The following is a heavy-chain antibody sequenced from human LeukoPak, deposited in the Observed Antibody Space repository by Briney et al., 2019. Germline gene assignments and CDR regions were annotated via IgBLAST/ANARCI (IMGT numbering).Heavy chain of an antibody. CDR2: ISPNSGGT. CDR1: GVTFSGSY. J-gene: IGHJ4*02. D-gene: IGHD3-10*01. Sequence: ASVKVSCKASGVTFSGSYMQWVRQAPGHGLEWMAWISPNSGGTNYVQKFQGRVTVTRDTSISTDYMEISGLTSDDTALYYCAREPSGSGGYDYWGQGTLVTVSS. V-gene: IGHV1-2*02. CDR3: AREPSGSGGYDY.